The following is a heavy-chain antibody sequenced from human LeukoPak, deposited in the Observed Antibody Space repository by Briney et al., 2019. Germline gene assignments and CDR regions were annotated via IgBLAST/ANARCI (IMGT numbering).Heavy chain of an antibody. Sequence: SETLSLTCTVSGGSFSSYYWSWIRQPPGKGLEWIGYIYYSGSTNYNPSLKSRVTISVDTSKNQFSLKLSSVTAADTAVYYCARDRCGFSYGSLDYYGMDVWGQGTTVTVTS. CDR1: GGSFSSYY. J-gene: IGHJ6*02. CDR2: IYYSGST. CDR3: ARDRCGFSYGSLDYYGMDV. D-gene: IGHD5-18*01. V-gene: IGHV4-59*01.